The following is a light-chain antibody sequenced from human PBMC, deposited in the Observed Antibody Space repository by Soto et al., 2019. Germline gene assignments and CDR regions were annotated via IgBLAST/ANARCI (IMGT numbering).Light chain of an antibody. CDR2: GAS. V-gene: IGKV3-20*01. CDR3: QQYGSSSLT. Sequence: EVVLTQSPRTLSLSPGERATLSCRASETVTNSYIAWYQQIPGQAPRLVIYGASTRATGIPDRFGGSGSGTDFTLTISRLEPEDFAVYYCQQYGSSSLTFGGGTKVEIK. CDR1: ETVTNSY. J-gene: IGKJ4*01.